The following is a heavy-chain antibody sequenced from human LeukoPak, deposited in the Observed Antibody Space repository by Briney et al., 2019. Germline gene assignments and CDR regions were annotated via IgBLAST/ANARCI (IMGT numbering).Heavy chain of an antibody. V-gene: IGHV3-23*01. J-gene: IGHJ4*02. CDR3: ANCEGEPVGASGFDH. CDR1: GFTFSSYG. CDR2: ISGSGGNT. Sequence: PGGSLRLSCAASGFTFSSYGMHWVRQAPGKGLEWVSAISGSGGNTYYADSVKGRFTISRDNSKNTLYLQINSLRAEDTAVYYCANCEGEPVGASGFDHWGQGTLVTVSS. D-gene: IGHD1-26*01.